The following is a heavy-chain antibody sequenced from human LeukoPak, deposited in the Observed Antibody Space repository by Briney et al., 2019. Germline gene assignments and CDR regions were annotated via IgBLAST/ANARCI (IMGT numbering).Heavy chain of an antibody. D-gene: IGHD3-9*01. V-gene: IGHV4-34*01. J-gene: IGHJ4*02. CDR3: ASRYYDILTGYYFADY. CDR1: GGSFSGYY. CDR2: INHSGST. Sequence: SETLSLTCAVYGGSFSGYYWSWIRQPPGKGLEWIGEINHSGSTNYNPSLKSRVTISVDTSKNQFSLKLSSVTAADTAAYYCASRYYDILTGYYFADYWGQGALVTVSS.